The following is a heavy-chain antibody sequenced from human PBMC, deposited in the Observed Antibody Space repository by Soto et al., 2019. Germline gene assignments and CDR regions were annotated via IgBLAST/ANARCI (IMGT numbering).Heavy chain of an antibody. CDR2: IYHSGST. D-gene: IGHD3-9*01. CDR1: GGSISSGGYS. CDR3: ARGGLRYFDWPDHFDY. Sequence: NPSETLSLTCAVSGGSISSGGYSWSWIRQPPGKGLEWIGYIYHSGSTYYNPSLKSRVTISVDRSKNQFSLKLSSVTAADTAAYYCARGGLRYFDWPDHFDYWGQGTLVTVSS. J-gene: IGHJ4*02. V-gene: IGHV4-30-2*01.